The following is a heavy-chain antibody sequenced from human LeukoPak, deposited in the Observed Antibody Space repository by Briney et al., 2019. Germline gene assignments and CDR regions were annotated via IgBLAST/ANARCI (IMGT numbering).Heavy chain of an antibody. CDR3: ARGTLNIPGEHGAFDY. CDR1: GFTFSNYN. CDR2: ISTSSSYI. V-gene: IGHV3-21*01. Sequence: GGSLRLSCAASGFTFSNYNMNWVRQAPGKGLEWVSSISTSSSYIHYADSVKGRFTISRDNAKNSLYLQMNSLRAEDTAVYYCARGTLNIPGEHGAFDYWGQGTLVTVSS. J-gene: IGHJ4*02. D-gene: IGHD1-14*01.